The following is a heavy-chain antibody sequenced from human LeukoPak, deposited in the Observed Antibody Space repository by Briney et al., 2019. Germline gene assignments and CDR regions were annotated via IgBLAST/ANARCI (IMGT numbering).Heavy chain of an antibody. D-gene: IGHD6-19*01. CDR1: GVSFSDYY. CDR2: INQSGST. J-gene: IGHJ4*02. V-gene: IGHV4-34*01. Sequence: KPSETLSLTCAVHGVSFSDYYWSWIRQSPGKGLEWIGEINQSGSTNYNPSLKSRITISVDTSKNQFSLKMRSVTAADTAVYYCARGEAVADYWGQGTLVTVS. CDR3: ARGEAVADY.